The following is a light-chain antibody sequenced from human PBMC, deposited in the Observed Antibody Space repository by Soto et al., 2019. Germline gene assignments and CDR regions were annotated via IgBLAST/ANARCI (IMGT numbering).Light chain of an antibody. V-gene: IGKV1-5*01. J-gene: IGKJ2*02. CDR3: QQYNSYPCT. CDR2: DAS. CDR1: QSISSW. Sequence: DIQMTQSPSTLSASVGDRVTITCRASQSISSWLAWYQQKPGKAPKLLIYDASSLESGVPSRFSGSGSGKEFTLTISSLQPDDFATYYCQQYNSYPCTFGQGTMLEIK.